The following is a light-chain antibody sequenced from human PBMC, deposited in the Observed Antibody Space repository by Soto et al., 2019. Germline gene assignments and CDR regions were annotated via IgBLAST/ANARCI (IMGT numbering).Light chain of an antibody. Sequence: QSVLTQPASVSGSPGQSITISCTGTSSDIGGYNYISWYQRLPGKAPKFIIYDVRNRPSGVSNRFSGSRSGNTASLTISGLQAEDEADYYCSSYTSSSTVIFGGGTKLTVL. CDR1: SSDIGGYNY. CDR2: DVR. J-gene: IGLJ2*01. CDR3: SSYTSSSTVI. V-gene: IGLV2-14*01.